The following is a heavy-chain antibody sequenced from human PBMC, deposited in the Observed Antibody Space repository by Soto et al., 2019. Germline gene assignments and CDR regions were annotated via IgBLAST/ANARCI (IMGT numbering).Heavy chain of an antibody. CDR2: INQDGTEK. CDR1: GFTFSASW. J-gene: IGHJ4*02. D-gene: IGHD3-3*01. CDR3: ARAIFRQESL. Sequence: EVQLVESGGGLVQPGGSLRLSCAASGFTFSASWMTWVRQAPGKGLEWVANINQDGTEKHSVDSVKGRFTTSRDNAKNSLYLQLSSLRPEDTAVYYCARAIFRQESLWGQGTLVTVSS. V-gene: IGHV3-7*01.